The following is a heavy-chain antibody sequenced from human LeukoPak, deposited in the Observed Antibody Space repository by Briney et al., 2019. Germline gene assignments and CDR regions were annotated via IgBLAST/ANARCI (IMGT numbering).Heavy chain of an antibody. D-gene: IGHD2-2*01. V-gene: IGHV3-48*03. J-gene: IGHJ4*02. CDR1: GFTFSSYE. CDR3: ARDHKYAFDN. CDR2: IGIDSGNT. Sequence: GGSLRLSCAASGFTFSSYEMNWVRQAPGKGLEWISYIGIDSGNTKYADSVKGRFTISGDKAKNSLYLQMNSLRVEDTAVYYCARDHKYAFDNWGQGTLVTVSS.